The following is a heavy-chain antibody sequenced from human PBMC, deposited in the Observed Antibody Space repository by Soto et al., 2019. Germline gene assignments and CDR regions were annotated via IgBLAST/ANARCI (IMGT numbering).Heavy chain of an antibody. D-gene: IGHD3-22*01. CDR2: INPNGGST. V-gene: IGHV3-23*01. J-gene: IGHJ4*02. CDR3: AKGYDSLWWEGY. Sequence: ELQILESGGGLVQPGGSLRLSCVASGFTFSGHVMTWVRQAPGKGLEWVSSINPNGGSTYYAESVKGRFTISRDNFRNTVFLQMSSLRNEDTAVYFCAKGYDSLWWEGYWGQGSQVIVSS. CDR1: GFTFSGHV.